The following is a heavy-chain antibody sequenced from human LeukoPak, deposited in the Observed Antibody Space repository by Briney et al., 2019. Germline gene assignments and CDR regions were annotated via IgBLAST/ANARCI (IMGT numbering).Heavy chain of an antibody. J-gene: IGHJ3*02. CDR2: IYSGGST. CDR1: GFTVSSNY. Sequence: GGSLRLSCAASGFTVSSNYMSWVRQAPGKGLEWVSVIYSGGSTDYADSVKGRFTISRDNAKNSLYLQMNSLRAEDTAVYYCARDCLRGYSSSIDAFDIWGQGTMVTVSS. D-gene: IGHD6-13*01. V-gene: IGHV3-53*01. CDR3: ARDCLRGYSSSIDAFDI.